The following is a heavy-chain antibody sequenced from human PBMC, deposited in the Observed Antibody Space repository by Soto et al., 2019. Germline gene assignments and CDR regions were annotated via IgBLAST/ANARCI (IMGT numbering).Heavy chain of an antibody. Sequence: QVLLQESGPRLMKPSQTLSLTCSVSGLTISSASYYWSWIRQHPGKGLEWVGNIYYNGSTYYSPSLKSRLTVWLDTSKNQFSLRLTSVTAADTAVYYCATRDPGHYWGQGTLVTVSS. CDR3: ATRDPGHY. CDR2: IYYNGST. CDR1: GLTISSASYY. J-gene: IGHJ4*02. V-gene: IGHV4-31*03.